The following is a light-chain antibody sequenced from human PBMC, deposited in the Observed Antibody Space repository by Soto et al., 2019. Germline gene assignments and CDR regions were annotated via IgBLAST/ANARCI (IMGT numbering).Light chain of an antibody. V-gene: IGKV3-15*01. Sequence: EIVLTQSPAILSVSLGERATLSCRASQSVSRILAWYQQKPGQAPRLLISGASTRATGIPARFSGSGSGTEFTLTISSLQSEDFALYYCQQYDNWPPGTFGQGTKVDI. J-gene: IGKJ1*01. CDR3: QQYDNWPPGT. CDR2: GAS. CDR1: QSVSRI.